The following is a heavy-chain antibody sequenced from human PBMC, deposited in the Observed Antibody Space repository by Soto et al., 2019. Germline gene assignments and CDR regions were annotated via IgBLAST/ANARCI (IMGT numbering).Heavy chain of an antibody. J-gene: IGHJ6*02. CDR1: GFSLSDYS. D-gene: IGHD6-13*01. Sequence: PGGSLRLSCRASGFSLSDYSMNWVRQAPWKGLEWVSYLDNYNRFIYYAESVKGRFTISRDNAENLLFLQMNSLRAEDTALYYCAKDIWPLTAAALTYYYGMDVWGQGTTVTVSS. CDR3: AKDIWPLTAAALTYYYGMDV. CDR2: LDNYNRFI. V-gene: IGHV3-48*01.